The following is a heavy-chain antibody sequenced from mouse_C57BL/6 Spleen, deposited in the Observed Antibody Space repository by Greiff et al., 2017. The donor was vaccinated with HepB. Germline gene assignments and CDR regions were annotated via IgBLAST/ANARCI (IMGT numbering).Heavy chain of an antibody. Sequence: QVQLQQPGAELVKPGASVKLSCKASGYTFTSYWMQWVKQRPGQGLEWIGEIDPSDSYTNYNQKFKGKATLTVDTSSSTAYMQPSSLTSEDSAVYYCARSAQARYYYAMDYWGQGTSVTVSS. J-gene: IGHJ4*01. V-gene: IGHV1-50*01. CDR3: ARSAQARYYYAMDY. CDR2: IDPSDSYT. CDR1: GYTFTSYW. D-gene: IGHD3-2*02.